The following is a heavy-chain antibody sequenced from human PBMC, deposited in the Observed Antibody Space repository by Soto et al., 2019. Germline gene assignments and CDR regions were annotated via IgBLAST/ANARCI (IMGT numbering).Heavy chain of an antibody. CDR1: GGSFSGYY. V-gene: IGHV4-34*01. CDR2: ISHSGST. CDR3: ARGRIAVMYYYYGMDV. D-gene: IGHD6-19*01. J-gene: IGHJ6*02. Sequence: PSETLSLTCAVYGGSFSGYYWIWIRQPPGKGLEWIGEISHSGSTNYNPSLKSRVTISVDTSKNQFSLKLSSVTAADTAVYYCARGRIAVMYYYYGMDVWGQGTTVTVSS.